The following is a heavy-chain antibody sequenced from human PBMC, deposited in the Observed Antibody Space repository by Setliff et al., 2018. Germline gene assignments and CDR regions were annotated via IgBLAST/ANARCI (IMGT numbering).Heavy chain of an antibody. J-gene: IGHJ4*02. Sequence: ASVKVFCKASGYTFRNYAFAWVRQAPGQGLEWVGWISVYNGDTNYAQKFQGRVTLTTDTSTSTAYMELRSLTSDDSAFYYCARAPSVELVTIRTNSWFTYWGQGTLVTVSS. CDR2: ISVYNGDT. CDR1: GYTFRNYA. V-gene: IGHV1-18*01. CDR3: ARAPSVELVTIRTNSWFTY. D-gene: IGHD5-18*01.